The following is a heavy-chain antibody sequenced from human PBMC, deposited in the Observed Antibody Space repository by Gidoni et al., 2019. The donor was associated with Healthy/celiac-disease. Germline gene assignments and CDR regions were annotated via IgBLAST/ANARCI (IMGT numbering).Heavy chain of an antibody. CDR2: IWSDGSIK. J-gene: IGHJ4*02. CDR3: ARDTVITVLGL. Sequence: QVHLVESGGGAVKPGRSLRLSCAASGLTFSYYCMNWVRQSPGKGLEWVAVIWSDGSIKYYADSVKGRFTISRDNSKDTLYLQMDSLRAEDTALYYCARDTVITVLGLWGQGTLVTVSS. V-gene: IGHV3-33*01. D-gene: IGHD4-17*01. CDR1: GLTFSYYC.